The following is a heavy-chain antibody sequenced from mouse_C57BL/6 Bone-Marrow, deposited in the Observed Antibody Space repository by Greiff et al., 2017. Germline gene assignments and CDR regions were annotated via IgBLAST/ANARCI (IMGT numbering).Heavy chain of an antibody. CDR2: IDPSDSYT. Sequence: QVQLQQPGAELVRPGTSVKLSCTASGYTFTSYWMHWVKQRPGQGLVWIGVIDPSDSYTNYNQKFKGKATLTVDTSSSTAYMQLSSLTSEDSAVYYCARNDDYDLFAYWGQGTLVTVSA. D-gene: IGHD2-4*01. V-gene: IGHV1-59*01. CDR3: ARNDDYDLFAY. CDR1: GYTFTSYW. J-gene: IGHJ3*01.